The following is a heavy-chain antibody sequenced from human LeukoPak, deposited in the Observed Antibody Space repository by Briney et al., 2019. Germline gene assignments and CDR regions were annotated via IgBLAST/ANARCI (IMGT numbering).Heavy chain of an antibody. CDR2: INQGGSDK. Sequence: PGGSLRLSCAASGFTFSGHWMSWVPQAPGKGLEWVANINQGGSDKYYVDSVKGRFTISRDNANNLLYLQMNSLRGEDTAVYYCTRDRSRAEDDWGQGTLVTVS. J-gene: IGHJ4*02. V-gene: IGHV3-7*01. CDR3: TRDRSRAEDD. D-gene: IGHD1-14*01. CDR1: GFTFSGHW.